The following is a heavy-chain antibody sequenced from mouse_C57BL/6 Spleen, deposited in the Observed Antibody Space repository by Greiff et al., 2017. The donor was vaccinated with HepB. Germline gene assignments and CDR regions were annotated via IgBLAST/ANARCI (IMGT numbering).Heavy chain of an antibody. CDR1: GYTFTSYW. V-gene: IGHV1-55*01. D-gene: IGHD1-1*01. CDR2: IYPGSGST. Sequence: VQLQQPGAELVKPGASVKMSCKASGYTFTSYWITWVKQRPGQGLEWIGDIYPGSGSTNYNEKFKGKATLTADKSSSTAYMELRSLTSEDSAVYFCASGDYGSDYFDYWGQGTTLTVSS. CDR3: ASGDYGSDYFDY. J-gene: IGHJ2*01.